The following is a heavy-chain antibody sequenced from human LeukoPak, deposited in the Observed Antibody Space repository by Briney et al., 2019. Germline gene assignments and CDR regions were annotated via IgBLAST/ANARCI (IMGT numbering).Heavy chain of an antibody. CDR2: IHTSGST. D-gene: IGHD4-17*01. CDR1: GGSITGYF. CDR3: ARHGRVTMTKGWNWFDP. J-gene: IGHJ5*02. Sequence: SETLSLTCTVSGGSITGYFWIWLRQPAGKGLEWMGRIHTSGSTNYSPSLKSRVTIAVDTSKNQFALKLSAVTAADTAVYYCARHGRVTMTKGWNWFDPWGQGTLVSVSS. V-gene: IGHV4-4*07.